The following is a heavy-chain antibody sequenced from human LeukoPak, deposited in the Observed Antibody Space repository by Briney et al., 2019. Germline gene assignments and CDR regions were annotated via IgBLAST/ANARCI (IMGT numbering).Heavy chain of an antibody. J-gene: IGHJ4*02. V-gene: IGHV3-21*01. Sequence: GGSLRLSCAASGFTFSSYSMNWVRQAPGKGLEWVSSISSSSSYIYYADSVKGRFTISRDNAKNSLYLQMNSLRAEDTAVYYCARDGPPRGDQFDYWGQGTLVTVSS. CDR1: GFTFSSYS. D-gene: IGHD3-16*01. CDR3: ARDGPPRGDQFDY. CDR2: ISSSSSYI.